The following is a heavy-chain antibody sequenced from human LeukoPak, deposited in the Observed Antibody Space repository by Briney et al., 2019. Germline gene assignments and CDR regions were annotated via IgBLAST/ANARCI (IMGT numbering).Heavy chain of an antibody. D-gene: IGHD6-6*01. CDR1: GFTFSSYW. CDR2: IKRDGSEK. V-gene: IGHV3-7*01. CDR3: ALERGTRYSGSATPAFYFDY. Sequence: GGSLRLSCAASGFTFSSYWMSWVRQAPGKGLEWVANIKRDGSEKYYVDSVKGRFTISRDNAKNSLYLQMDSLRAEDTAVYYCALERGTRYSGSATPAFYFDYWGQGTLVTVSS. J-gene: IGHJ4*02.